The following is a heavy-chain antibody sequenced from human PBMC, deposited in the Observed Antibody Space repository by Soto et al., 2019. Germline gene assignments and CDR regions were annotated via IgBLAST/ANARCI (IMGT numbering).Heavy chain of an antibody. Sequence: QVQLVESGGGVVQPGRSLRLSCAGSGFTLRAYAMHWVRQAPGRGLEWITITSYDGSYKDYADSVKGRFTISRDNSKDTLYLEMDSLRTEDTAVYYCVAGHYGAGSYADYWGQGTLVTVSS. D-gene: IGHD3-10*01. CDR3: VAGHYGAGSYADY. V-gene: IGHV3-30-3*01. CDR2: TSYDGSYK. CDR1: GFTLRAYA. J-gene: IGHJ4*02.